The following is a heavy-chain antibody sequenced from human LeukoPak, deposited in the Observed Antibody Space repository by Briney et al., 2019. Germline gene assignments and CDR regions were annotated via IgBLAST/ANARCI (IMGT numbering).Heavy chain of an antibody. CDR3: AKEQRIRHCSEGVCMEGYYFDY. CDR2: LSRGGGTT. J-gene: IGHJ4*02. V-gene: IGHV3-23*01. Sequence: GGSLRLSCVASGFTFSSYAMSWVRQAPGQGLEWVSGLSRGGGTTNYADSVKGRFTISRDKSQNMVFLQMNSLRPEDTAVYYCAKEQRIRHCSEGVCMEGYYFDYWSQGSLVTVSS. D-gene: IGHD2-8*01. CDR1: GFTFSSYA.